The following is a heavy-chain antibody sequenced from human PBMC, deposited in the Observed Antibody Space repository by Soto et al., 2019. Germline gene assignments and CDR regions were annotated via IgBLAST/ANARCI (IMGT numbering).Heavy chain of an antibody. D-gene: IGHD6-13*01. CDR3: ARTAAAGKYYYGVDV. V-gene: IGHV5-51*01. CDR2: IYPGDSDT. CDR1: GYNFTSYW. J-gene: IGHJ6*02. Sequence: GESLKISCKGSGYNFTSYWIGWVRQMPGKGLEWMEIIYPGDSDTRYSPSFQGQVTISADKSISTAYLQWSSLKASDTAIYYCARTAAAGKYYYGVDVWGQGTTVTVSS.